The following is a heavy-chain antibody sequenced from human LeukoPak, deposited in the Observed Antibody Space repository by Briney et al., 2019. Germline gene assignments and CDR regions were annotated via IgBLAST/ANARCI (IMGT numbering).Heavy chain of an antibody. J-gene: IGHJ4*02. D-gene: IGHD3-22*01. CDR1: GYTFTSYG. Sequence: GASVKVSCKASGYTFTSYGISWVRQAPGQGLEWMGWISAYNGNTNYAQKLQGRVTMTTDTSTSTAYMELRSLRSDDTAVYYCARDQYYYDSSGPGYWGQGTLVTVSS. CDR3: ARDQYYYDSSGPGY. CDR2: ISAYNGNT. V-gene: IGHV1-18*01.